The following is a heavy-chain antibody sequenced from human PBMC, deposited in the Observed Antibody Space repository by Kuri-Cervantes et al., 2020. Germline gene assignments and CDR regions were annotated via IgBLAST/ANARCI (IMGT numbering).Heavy chain of an antibody. CDR2: INHSGST. CDR1: GGSFSGYY. V-gene: IGHV4-34*01. CDR3: ATRGRGEARYCSSTSGYEGWFDP. Sequence: ESLKISCAVYGGSFSGYYWSWIRQPPGKGLEWIGEINHSGSTNYNPSLKSRVTISVDTSKNQFSLKLSSVTAADTAVYYCATRGRGEARYCSSTSGYEGWFDPWGQGTLVTVSS. J-gene: IGHJ5*02. D-gene: IGHD2-2*01.